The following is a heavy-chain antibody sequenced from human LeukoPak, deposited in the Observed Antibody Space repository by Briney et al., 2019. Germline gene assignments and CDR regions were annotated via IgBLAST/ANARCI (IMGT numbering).Heavy chain of an antibody. CDR3: ARLGAFCSSTSCAPNWFDP. CDR1: GYSFTSYW. CDR2: IYPGDSDT. V-gene: IGHV5-51*01. J-gene: IGHJ5*02. D-gene: IGHD2-2*01. Sequence: GESLKISCKGSGYSFTSYWIGWVRQMPGKGLEWMGIIYPGDSDTRYSLSFQGQVTISADKSISTAYLQWSSLKASDTAMYYCARLGAFCSSTSCAPNWFDPWGQGTLVTVSS.